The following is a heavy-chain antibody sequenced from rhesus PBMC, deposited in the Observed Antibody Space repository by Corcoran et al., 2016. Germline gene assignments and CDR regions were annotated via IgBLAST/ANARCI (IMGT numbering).Heavy chain of an antibody. Sequence: QVQLQESGPGLVKPSETLSLTCAVSGASISSYWWNWFRQPPGTGLEWIGEINGNSGSTNYNPSLKSRVTISKDASKNQFSLKLSSVTAADTAVYYCATRGWVYSNRFDVWGPGVLVTVSS. CDR1: GASISSYW. CDR3: ATRGWVYSNRFDV. V-gene: IGHV4-80*01. D-gene: IGHD6-13*01. J-gene: IGHJ5-1*01. CDR2: INGNSGST.